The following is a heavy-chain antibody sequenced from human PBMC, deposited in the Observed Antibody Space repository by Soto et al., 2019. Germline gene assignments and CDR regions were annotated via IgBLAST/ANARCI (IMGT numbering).Heavy chain of an antibody. D-gene: IGHD1-26*01. CDR3: AKDLNIGSYGPGGTFDY. J-gene: IGHJ4*02. Sequence: EVQLLESGGGLVQPGGSLRLSCAASGFTFSSYAMSWVRQAPGKGLEWVSAISGSGGSTYYADSVKGRFTISRDNSKDTLYLQMNSLRAEDTAVYYCAKDLNIGSYGPGGTFDYWGQGTLVTVS. CDR2: ISGSGGST. CDR1: GFTFSSYA. V-gene: IGHV3-23*01.